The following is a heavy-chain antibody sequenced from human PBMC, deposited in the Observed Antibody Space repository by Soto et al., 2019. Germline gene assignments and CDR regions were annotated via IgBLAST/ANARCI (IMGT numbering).Heavy chain of an antibody. V-gene: IGHV3-33*01. D-gene: IGHD6-19*01. J-gene: IGHJ6*02. CDR3: ARHRRSGFTITILDV. CDR2: IWYDGSNK. CDR1: GFTFSSYG. Sequence: GGSLRLSCAASGFTFSSYGMHWVRQAPGKGLEWVAVIWYDGSNKYYADSVKGRFTISRDNSKNTLYLQMNSLRAEDTAVYYCARHRRSGFTITILDVWGQGTTVTVYS.